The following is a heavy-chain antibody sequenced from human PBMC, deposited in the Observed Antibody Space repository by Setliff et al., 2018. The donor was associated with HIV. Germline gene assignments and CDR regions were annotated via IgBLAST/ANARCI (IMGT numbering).Heavy chain of an antibody. J-gene: IGHJ3*01. CDR1: GFTFSSYG. D-gene: IGHD5-18*01. CDR3: ARREYNYVPRAFDL. CDR2: IRYDGSNK. V-gene: IGHV3-30*02. Sequence: GGSLRLSCAASGFTFSSYGMHWVRQAPGKGLEWVAFIRYDGSNKYYADSVKGRFTISRDDSKNTLFLQLNTLRPEDTAVYYCARREYNYVPRAFDLWGQGTMVTVSS.